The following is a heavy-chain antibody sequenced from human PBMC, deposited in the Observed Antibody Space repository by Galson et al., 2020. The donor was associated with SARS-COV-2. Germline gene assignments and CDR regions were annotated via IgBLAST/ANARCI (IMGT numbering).Heavy chain of an antibody. D-gene: IGHD3-3*01. J-gene: IGHJ6*02. V-gene: IGHV4-61*02. CDR1: GGSISSGNYY. CDR3: ARGNCPCVTIFGIVPGPCGMDV. Sequence: SETLYLTCTVSGGSISSGNYYWSWIRQPAGKGLEWIGRIYKSGNTYYNPSLWSQFTISVDTSKNQFSLKLRSVTAADTAVYYCARGNCPCVTIFGIVPGPCGMDVWGQGTAVTVSS. CDR2: IYKSGNT.